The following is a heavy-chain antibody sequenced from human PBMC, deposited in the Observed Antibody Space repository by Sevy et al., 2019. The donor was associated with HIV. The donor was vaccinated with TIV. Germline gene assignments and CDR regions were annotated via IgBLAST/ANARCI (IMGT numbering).Heavy chain of an antibody. CDR3: AREGCTKPHDY. J-gene: IGHJ4*02. CDR1: GFTFSKYS. Sequence: GGSLRLSCAASGFTFSKYSMSWISQTPGKGLESVSTFSFGCGKINYADSVKGRFTISRDDSRNTFYLQMNSLRAEDTAIYYCAREGCTKPHDYWGQGTVVTVSS. V-gene: IGHV3-23*01. CDR2: FSFGCGKI. D-gene: IGHD2-8*01.